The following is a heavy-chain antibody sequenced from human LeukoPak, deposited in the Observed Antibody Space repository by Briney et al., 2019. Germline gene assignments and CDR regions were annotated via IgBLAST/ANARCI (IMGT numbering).Heavy chain of an antibody. CDR2: TYYRSKWYN. CDR3: ARERAQHRNIVVVPAAIDY. CDR1: GDRVSSNSAA. V-gene: IGHV6-1*01. J-gene: IGHJ4*02. Sequence: SQTLSLTCAISGDRVSSNSAAWNWIRQSPSRGLEWLGRTYYRSKWYNDYAVSVKSRITINPDTSKNQFSVQLNSVTPEDTAVYYCARERAQHRNIVVVPAAIDYWGQGTLVTVSS. D-gene: IGHD2-2*01.